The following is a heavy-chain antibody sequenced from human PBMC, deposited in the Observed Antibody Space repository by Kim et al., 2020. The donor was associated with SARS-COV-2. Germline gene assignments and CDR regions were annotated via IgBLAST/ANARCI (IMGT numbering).Heavy chain of an antibody. CDR1: GFIFSNFA. CDR2: LSYNGSEN. Sequence: GGSLRLSCAASGFIFSNFAMHWVRQAPGKGLEWVAVLSYNGSENSYADSVKGRFTISRDNSKNTLYLQMNSLRPEDTAVYYCARPNYYGSGSYSNTINWFDPWGQGNLVTVSP. V-gene: IGHV3-30*04. D-gene: IGHD3-10*01. CDR3: ARPNYYGSGSYSNTINWFDP. J-gene: IGHJ5*02.